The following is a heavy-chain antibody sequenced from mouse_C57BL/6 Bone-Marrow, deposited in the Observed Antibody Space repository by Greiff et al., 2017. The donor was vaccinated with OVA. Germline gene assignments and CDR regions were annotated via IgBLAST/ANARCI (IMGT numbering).Heavy chain of an antibody. CDR2: IDPSDSYT. V-gene: IGHV1-59*01. Sequence: QVQLQQSGAELVRPGTSVKLSCKASGYTFTSYWMHWVKQRPGQGLEWIGVIDPSDSYTNYNQKFKGKATLTVDTSSSTAYMQLSSLTSEDSAVYYCARGGLGRGYWGQGTTLTVSS. CDR3: ARGGLGRGY. CDR1: GYTFTSYW. J-gene: IGHJ2*01. D-gene: IGHD4-1*01.